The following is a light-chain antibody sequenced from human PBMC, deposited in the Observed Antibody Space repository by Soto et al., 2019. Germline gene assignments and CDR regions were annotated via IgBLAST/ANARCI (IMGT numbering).Light chain of an antibody. CDR2: EVS. J-gene: IGLJ1*01. CDR3: SSYAGSNNRV. CDR1: SSDVGGYNY. Sequence: QSALTQPPSASGSPGQSVPISCTGTSSDVGGYNYVSWYQQHPGKAPKLMIYEVSKRPSGVPDRFSGSKSGNTASLTVSGLQAEDEAYYYCSSYAGSNNRVFVTGTKLTVL. V-gene: IGLV2-8*01.